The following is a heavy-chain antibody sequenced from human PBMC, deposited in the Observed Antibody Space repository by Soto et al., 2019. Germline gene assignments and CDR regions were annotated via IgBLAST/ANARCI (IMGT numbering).Heavy chain of an antibody. CDR1: GFSVNTRGVG. CDR3: AHKGGRGAGMDV. J-gene: IGHJ6*02. D-gene: IGHD2-15*01. CDR2: IYWDDDK. V-gene: IGHV2-5*02. Sequence: QITLKESGPTLVKPTQTLTLTCSFSGFSVNTRGVGVAWIRQPPGKALEWLALIYWDDDKRYSPFLQSRVLITKDTSKNQVVVTMSNMDPVDTATYYCAHKGGRGAGMDVWGQGTSVTVSS.